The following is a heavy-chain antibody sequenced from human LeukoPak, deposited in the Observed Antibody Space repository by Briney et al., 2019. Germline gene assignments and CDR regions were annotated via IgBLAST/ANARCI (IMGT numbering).Heavy chain of an antibody. D-gene: IGHD3-22*01. CDR2: INPNSGGT. J-gene: IGHJ4*02. CDR1: GYTFTGYY. V-gene: IGHV1-2*02. CDR3: ARGGPGYGTMIVVVNTDY. Sequence: GASVKVSCKASGYTFTGYYMHWVRQAPGQGLEWMGWINPNSGGTNYAQKFQGRVTMTRDTSISTAYMELSRLRSDDTAVYYCARGGPGYGTMIVVVNTDYWGQGTLVTVSS.